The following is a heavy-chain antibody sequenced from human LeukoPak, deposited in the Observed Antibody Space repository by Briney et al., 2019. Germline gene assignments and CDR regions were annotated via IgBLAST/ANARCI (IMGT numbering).Heavy chain of an antibody. D-gene: IGHD3-3*01. CDR3: ARVGITIFGVRVDP. CDR1: GGSISSYY. CDR2: IYYSGST. Sequence: SETLSLTCTVSGGSISSYYWSWIRQPPGKGLEWIGYIYYSGSTNYNPSLKSRVTISVDTSKNQFSLKLSSVTAADTAVYYCARVGITIFGVRVDPWGQGTLATVSS. V-gene: IGHV4-59*01. J-gene: IGHJ5*02.